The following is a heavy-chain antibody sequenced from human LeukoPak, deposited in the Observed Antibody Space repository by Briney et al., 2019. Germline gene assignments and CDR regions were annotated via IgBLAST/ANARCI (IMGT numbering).Heavy chain of an antibody. V-gene: IGHV3-11*04. CDR1: GFTFSDYY. CDR2: ISSSGSTI. D-gene: IGHD2-21*02. Sequence: SGGSLRLSCAASGFTFSDYYMSWIRQAPGKGLEWVSYISSSGSTIYYADSVKGRFTISRDNAKNSLYLQMNSLRAEDTAVYYCASDHIYCGGDCSNTKGYWGQGTLVTVSS. J-gene: IGHJ4*02. CDR3: ASDHIYCGGDCSNTKGY.